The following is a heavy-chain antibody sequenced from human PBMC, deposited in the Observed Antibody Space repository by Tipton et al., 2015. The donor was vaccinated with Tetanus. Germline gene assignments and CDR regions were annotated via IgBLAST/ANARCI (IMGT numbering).Heavy chain of an antibody. CDR2: IYPGDSDT. Sequence: QLVQSGAEVKKPGESLKISCKGSGYSFTNYWIGWVRQMPGKGLEWMGIIYPGDSDTRYSPSFQGQVTTSADKSISTAYLQWSSLKASDTAMYYCARDYYDSSGYGGAIDYWGQGTLVTVSS. CDR1: GYSFTNYW. D-gene: IGHD3-22*01. V-gene: IGHV5-51*01. CDR3: ARDYYDSSGYGGAIDY. J-gene: IGHJ4*02.